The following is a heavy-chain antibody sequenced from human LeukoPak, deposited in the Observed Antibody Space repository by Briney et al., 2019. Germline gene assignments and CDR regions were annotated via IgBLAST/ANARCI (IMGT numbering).Heavy chain of an antibody. CDR3: ARAPEPYYYDSSGYYDY. CDR1: GFTFSSYW. Sequence: PGGSLRLSCAASGFTFSSYWMSWVRQAPGKGLEWVANIKQDGSEKYYVDSVKGRFTISRDNAKNSLYLQMNSLRAEDTAVYYCARAPEPYYYDSSGYYDYWGQGTLVTVSS. J-gene: IGHJ4*02. D-gene: IGHD3-22*01. CDR2: IKQDGSEK. V-gene: IGHV3-7*01.